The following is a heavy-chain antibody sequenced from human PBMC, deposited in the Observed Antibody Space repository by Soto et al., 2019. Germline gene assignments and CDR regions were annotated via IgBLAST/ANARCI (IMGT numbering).Heavy chain of an antibody. CDR3: SRVDPGETSPFDH. D-gene: IGHD3-10*01. CDR2: INPFDGSR. CDR1: GYIFTSYY. J-gene: IGHJ4*02. V-gene: IGHV1-46*03. Sequence: QVELVQSGAKVKKPGASVKVSCKASGYIFTSYYLHWVRQAPGQGLEWMGWINPFDGSRMFAQSFQGRVTFTRDTSTSTVYMELSGLRSDDTAVYYCSRVDPGETSPFDHWGQGTLVTVSS.